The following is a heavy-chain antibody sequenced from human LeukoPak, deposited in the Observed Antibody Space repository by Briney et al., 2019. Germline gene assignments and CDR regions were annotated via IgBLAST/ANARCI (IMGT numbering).Heavy chain of an antibody. D-gene: IGHD2-2*02. V-gene: IGHV3-30-3*01. CDR3: ATSSYTGFDY. Sequence: GGSLRLSCAASGFTFSSYAMHWVRQAPGKGLEWVAVISYDGSNKYYADSVKGRFTISRDNSKNTLYLQMNSLRAEDTAVYYCATSSYTGFDYWGQGTLVTVSS. J-gene: IGHJ4*02. CDR1: GFTFSSYA. CDR2: ISYDGSNK.